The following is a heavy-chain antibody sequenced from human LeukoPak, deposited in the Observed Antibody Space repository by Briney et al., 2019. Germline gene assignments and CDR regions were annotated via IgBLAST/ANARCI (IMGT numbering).Heavy chain of an antibody. Sequence: ASVKVSCKASGYTFTSYYMHWVRQAPGQGLEWMGIINPSGGSTSYAQKFQGRVTITADKSTSTAYMELSSLRSEDTAVYYCAIIPGDSSGYYEGSDYWGQGTLVTVSS. D-gene: IGHD3-22*01. CDR2: INPSGGST. J-gene: IGHJ4*02. CDR1: GYTFTSYY. V-gene: IGHV1-46*03. CDR3: AIIPGDSSGYYEGSDY.